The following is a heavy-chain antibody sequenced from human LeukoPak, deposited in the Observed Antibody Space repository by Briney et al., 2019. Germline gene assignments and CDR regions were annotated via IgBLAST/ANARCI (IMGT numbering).Heavy chain of an antibody. J-gene: IGHJ4*02. CDR2: IGTAGDT. Sequence: PGGSLRLSCAASGFTFSSYDMHWVRQATGKGLEWVSAIGTAGDTYYFGSVKGRFTIFRENANNSLYLQMLSLRGVDDTADYYSKSSSSLGEIDYWGQGTLVTVSS. V-gene: IGHV3-13*01. CDR3: SKSSSSLGEIDY. D-gene: IGHD3-16*01. CDR1: GFTFSSYD.